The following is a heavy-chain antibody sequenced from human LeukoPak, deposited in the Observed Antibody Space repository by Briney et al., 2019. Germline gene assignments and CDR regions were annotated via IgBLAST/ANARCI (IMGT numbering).Heavy chain of an antibody. CDR3: AKDRGEWLLAFDY. CDR2: ISGSGGST. CDR1: GFTLSSYA. J-gene: IGHJ4*02. D-gene: IGHD3-3*01. V-gene: IGHV3-23*01. Sequence: TGGSLRLSCAASGFTLSSYAMSWVRQAPGKGLEWVSAISGSGGSTYYADSVKGRFTISRDNSKNTLYLQMNSLRAEDTAVYYCAKDRGEWLLAFDYWGQGTLVTVSS.